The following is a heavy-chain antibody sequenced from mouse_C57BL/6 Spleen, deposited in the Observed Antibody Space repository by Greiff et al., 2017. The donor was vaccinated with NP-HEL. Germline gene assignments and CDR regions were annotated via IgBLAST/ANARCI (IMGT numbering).Heavy chain of an antibody. CDR2: ISYDGSK. CDR1: GYSITSGYY. J-gene: IGHJ2*01. Sequence: DVKLQESGPGLVKPSQSLSLTCSVTGYSITSGYYWNWIRQFPGNKLEWMGYISYDGSKYYNPTLKNRISITRDTSKNQFFLKLNSVTTEDTATYYCARGSYFDYWGQGTTLTVSS. CDR3: ARGSYFDY. V-gene: IGHV3-6*01.